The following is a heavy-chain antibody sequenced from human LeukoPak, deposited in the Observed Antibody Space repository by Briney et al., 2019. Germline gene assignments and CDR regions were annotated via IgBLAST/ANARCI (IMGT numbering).Heavy chain of an antibody. V-gene: IGHV3-21*01. J-gene: IGHJ4*02. CDR3: ARGGGWTGYSSSWFDY. CDR2: ISSSSSYI. Sequence: GGSLRLSCAASGFTFSSYSMNWVRQAPGKGLEWVSSISSSSSYIYYADSVKGRFTISRDNAKNSLYLQMNSLRAEDTAVYYCARGGGWTGYSSSWFDYWGQGTLVTVSS. D-gene: IGHD6-13*01. CDR1: GFTFSSYS.